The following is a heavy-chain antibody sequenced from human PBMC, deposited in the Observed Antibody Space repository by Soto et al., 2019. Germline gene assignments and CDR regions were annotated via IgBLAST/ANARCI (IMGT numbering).Heavy chain of an antibody. CDR2: ISGSGGST. D-gene: IGHD2-15*01. Sequence: EVQLLESGGGLVQPGGSLRLSCAASGFTFSSYAMSWVRQAPGKGLEWVSVISGSGGSTDYADSVKGRFTICRDNSKDTLYLQMNSLRAEDTAVYYGAKFLVVGPPGYGMDVWGQGTTVTVSS. CDR1: GFTFSSYA. CDR3: AKFLVVGPPGYGMDV. V-gene: IGHV3-23*01. J-gene: IGHJ6*02.